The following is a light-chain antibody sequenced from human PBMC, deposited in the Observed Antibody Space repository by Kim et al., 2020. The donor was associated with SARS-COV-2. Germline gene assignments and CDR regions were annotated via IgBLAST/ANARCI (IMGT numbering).Light chain of an antibody. CDR3: SAWDSSLSAWV. V-gene: IGLV10-54*01. Sequence: RQTATLHCPGNSNTVADQGAAWLQQHPGHPPKRLSSRNNTRPSGISERLSASRSGNTASLTITGLQPEDEADYYCSAWDSSLSAWVFGGGTQLTVL. CDR2: RNN. J-gene: IGLJ3*02. CDR1: SNTVADQG.